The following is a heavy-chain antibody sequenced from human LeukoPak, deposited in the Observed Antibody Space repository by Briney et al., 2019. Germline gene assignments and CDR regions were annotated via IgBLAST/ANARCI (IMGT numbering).Heavy chain of an antibody. J-gene: IGHJ4*02. CDR2: IYHSGST. Sequence: SETLSLTCAVSGYSISSGYYWGWTRQPPGKGLEWIGSIYHSGSTYYNPSLKSRVTISVDTSKNQFSLKLSSVTAADTAVYYCARHPGLTVAGPNWGQGTLVTVSS. V-gene: IGHV4-38-2*01. D-gene: IGHD6-19*01. CDR3: ARHPGLTVAGPN. CDR1: GYSISSGYY.